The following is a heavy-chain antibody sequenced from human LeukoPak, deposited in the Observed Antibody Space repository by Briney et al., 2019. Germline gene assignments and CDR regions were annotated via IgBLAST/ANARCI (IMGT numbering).Heavy chain of an antibody. V-gene: IGHV1-46*01. CDR1: GSTFTSYY. Sequence: ASVKLSCKASGSTFTSYYMHWVRQAPGQGLEWMGIINPSGGSTSYAQKFQGRVTMTRDMSTSTVYMELSSLRSEDTAVYYCARDDPHRYSGIRFDYWGQGTLVTVSS. CDR2: INPSGGST. D-gene: IGHD1-26*01. CDR3: ARDDPHRYSGIRFDY. J-gene: IGHJ4*02.